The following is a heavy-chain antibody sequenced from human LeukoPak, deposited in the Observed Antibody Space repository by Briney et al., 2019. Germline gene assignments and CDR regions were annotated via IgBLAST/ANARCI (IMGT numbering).Heavy chain of an antibody. Sequence: SETLSLTCTVSGGSISSSSYYWGWIRQPPGKGLEWIGSIYYSGSTYYNPSLKSRVTISVDTSKNQFSLKLSSVTAADTAVYYCARVGELDIVAYAFDIWGQGTMVTVSS. D-gene: IGHD5-12*01. CDR3: ARVGELDIVAYAFDI. J-gene: IGHJ3*02. CDR1: GGSISSSSYY. V-gene: IGHV4-39*07. CDR2: IYYSGST.